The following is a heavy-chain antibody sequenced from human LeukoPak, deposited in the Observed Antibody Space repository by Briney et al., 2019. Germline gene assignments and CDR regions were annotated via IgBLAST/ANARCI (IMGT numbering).Heavy chain of an antibody. CDR1: GYTFTSYG. V-gene: IGHV1-18*01. D-gene: IGHD3-22*01. Sequence: GASVKVSCKASGYTFTSYGISWVRQAPGQGLEWMGWISAYNGNTNYAQKLQGRVTMTTDTSTSTAYMELRSLRSDDTAVYYCARADYCDSSGYSLNDYWGQGTLVTVSS. J-gene: IGHJ4*02. CDR3: ARADYCDSSGYSLNDY. CDR2: ISAYNGNT.